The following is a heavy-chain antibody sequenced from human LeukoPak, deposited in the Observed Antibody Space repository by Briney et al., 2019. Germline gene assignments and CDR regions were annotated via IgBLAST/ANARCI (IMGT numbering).Heavy chain of an antibody. Sequence: GASVTVSCEASGYTLTELSMHWVRQAPGKGLEWMGGFDPEDGETIYAQKFQGRVTMTEDTSTDTAYMELSSLRSEDTAVYYCATVLQLWESNWFDPWGQGTLVTVSS. V-gene: IGHV1-24*01. CDR3: ATVLQLWESNWFDP. J-gene: IGHJ5*02. D-gene: IGHD5-18*01. CDR2: FDPEDGET. CDR1: GYTLTELS.